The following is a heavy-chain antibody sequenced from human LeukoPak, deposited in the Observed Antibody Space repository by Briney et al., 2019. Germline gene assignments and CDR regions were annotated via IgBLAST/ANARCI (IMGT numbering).Heavy chain of an antibody. V-gene: IGHV5-51*01. CDR2: IYPGDSDT. J-gene: IGHJ3*01. CDR1: GYSFTNYW. Sequence: GESLKISCKGSGYSFTNYWVGWVRQMPGKGLDWMGIIYPGDSDTRYSPSFQGQVTISADKSISTAYLQWISLKASDTAMYYCATLTGDRGAFDFWGQGTMVTVSS. CDR3: ATLTGDRGAFDF. D-gene: IGHD7-27*01.